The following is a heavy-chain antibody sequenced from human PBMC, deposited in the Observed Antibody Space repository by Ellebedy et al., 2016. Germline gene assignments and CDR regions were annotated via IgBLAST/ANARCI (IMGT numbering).Heavy chain of an antibody. CDR2: IYYSGST. D-gene: IGHD2-21*01. CDR3: ARDRREAYAFDI. J-gene: IGHJ3*02. Sequence: SETLSLTCTVSGGSVSSGSYYWSWIRQPPGTGLEWIGYIYYSGSTNYNPSLKSRVTISVDTSKNQFSLKLSSVTAADTAVYYCARDRREAYAFDIWGQGTMVTVSS. CDR1: GGSVSSGSYY. V-gene: IGHV4-61*01.